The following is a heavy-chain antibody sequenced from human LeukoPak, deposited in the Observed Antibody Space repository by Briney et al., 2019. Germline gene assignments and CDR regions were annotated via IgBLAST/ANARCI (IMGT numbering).Heavy chain of an antibody. J-gene: IGHJ4*02. CDR3: AKEMYSSGWQLDY. D-gene: IGHD6-19*01. CDR2: VSGSGGST. Sequence: PGGSLRLSCAASGFTFSTYAVSWVRQAPGKGLEWVSAVSGSGGSTYHADSVKGRFTISRDNSKNTLYLQMNSLRAEDTAVYYCAKEMYSSGWQLDYWGQGTLVTVSS. V-gene: IGHV3-23*01. CDR1: GFTFSTYA.